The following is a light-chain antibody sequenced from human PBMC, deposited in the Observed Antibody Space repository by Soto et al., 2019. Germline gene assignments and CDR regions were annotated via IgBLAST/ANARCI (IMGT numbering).Light chain of an antibody. V-gene: IGKV1-27*01. CDR1: QGIYNY. CDR2: AAS. J-gene: IGKJ5*01. CDR3: HEYDSALHA. Sequence: DIQITQSPSSLSASVGDRVTITCRATQGIYNYLAWYQQKPWKAPQLLIYAASTLEARVPSRVSGSGSGTDFTLTISSLKPEDVATYYCHEYDSALHAFGHGKR.